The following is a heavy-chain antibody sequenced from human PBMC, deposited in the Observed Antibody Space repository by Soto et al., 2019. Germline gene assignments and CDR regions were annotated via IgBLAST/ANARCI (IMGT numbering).Heavy chain of an antibody. CDR3: ASRHLGDPFDY. V-gene: IGHV4-39*01. CDR2: IYYSGST. J-gene: IGHJ4*02. CDR1: GGSISSSSYY. Sequence: PSETLSLTCTVSGGSISSSSYYWGWIRQPPGKGLEWIGSIYYSGSTYYNPSLKSRVTISVDTSKNQFSLKLSSVTAADTAVYYCASRHLGDPFDYWGQRTLVTVSS. D-gene: IGHD3-16*01.